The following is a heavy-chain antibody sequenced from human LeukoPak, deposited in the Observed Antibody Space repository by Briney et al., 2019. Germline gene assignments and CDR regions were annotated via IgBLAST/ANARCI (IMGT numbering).Heavy chain of an antibody. Sequence: PGRSLRLSCAPSGFTFSSYGMHWVRQAPGKGLEWVAVIWYDGSNIHYADSVEGRFTISRDSTKNTLYLKMNCLRAEDTGVYYCANNGVSPNYYYGMNVWGQGTTVTVSS. J-gene: IGHJ6*02. V-gene: IGHV3-33*06. CDR1: GFTFSSYG. CDR3: ANNGVSPNYYYGMNV. CDR2: IWYDGSNI. D-gene: IGHD2-8*01.